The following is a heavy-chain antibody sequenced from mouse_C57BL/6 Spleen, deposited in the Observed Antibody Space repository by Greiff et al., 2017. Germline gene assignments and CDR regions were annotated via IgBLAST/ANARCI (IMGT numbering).Heavy chain of an antibody. Sequence: QVHVKQPGAELVKPGASVKMSCKASGYTFTSYWITWVKQRPGQGLEWIGDIYPGSGSTNYNEKFKSKATLTVDTSSSTAYMQLSSLTSEDSAVYYCARRGNYGAMDYWGQGTSVTVSS. CDR1: GYTFTSYW. J-gene: IGHJ4*01. V-gene: IGHV1-55*01. CDR2: IYPGSGST. D-gene: IGHD2-1*01. CDR3: ARRGNYGAMDY.